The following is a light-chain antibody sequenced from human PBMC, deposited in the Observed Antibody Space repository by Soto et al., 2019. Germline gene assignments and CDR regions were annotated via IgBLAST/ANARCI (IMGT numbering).Light chain of an antibody. V-gene: IGKV3-20*01. CDR2: GAS. CDR3: QQYGDSPPT. CDR1: QSVSSNY. J-gene: IGKJ1*01. Sequence: EIVLTQSPGNLSLSPGEGATLSCRAKQSVSSNYLAWYQQKPGQAPRLHIFGASTRATGIPDRFSGSGSETDFTLTISRLEPEDFAVYHCQQYGDSPPTFGQGTKVDIK.